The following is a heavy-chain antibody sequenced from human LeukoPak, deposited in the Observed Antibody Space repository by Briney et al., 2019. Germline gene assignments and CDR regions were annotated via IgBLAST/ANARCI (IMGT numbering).Heavy chain of an antibody. CDR3: ARILAVASYAFDI. V-gene: IGHV1-69*05. CDR2: IIPIFGTA. J-gene: IGHJ3*02. D-gene: IGHD6-19*01. Sequence: SVKVSCKASGGTFSSYAISWVRQAPGQGLEWMGGIIPIFGTANYAQKFQGRVTITTDESTSTAYMELSSLRSEDTAVYYCARILAVASYAFDIWGQGTMVTVSS. CDR1: GGTFSSYA.